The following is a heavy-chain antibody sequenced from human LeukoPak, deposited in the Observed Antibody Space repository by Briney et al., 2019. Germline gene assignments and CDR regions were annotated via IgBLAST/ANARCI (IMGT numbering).Heavy chain of an antibody. CDR2: IKQDGSEK. J-gene: IGHJ4*02. V-gene: IGHV3-7*01. D-gene: IGHD6-19*01. CDR1: GFTFSTYW. Sequence: PGGSLRLSCAASGFTFSTYWMSWVRQAPGKGLEWVAHIKQDGSEKYFVDSVKGRFTISRDNDKNSLYLQMNSLRAEDTAVYYCARIGYSSGWYAFYFDCWGQGTLVTVSS. CDR3: ARIGYSSGWYAFYFDC.